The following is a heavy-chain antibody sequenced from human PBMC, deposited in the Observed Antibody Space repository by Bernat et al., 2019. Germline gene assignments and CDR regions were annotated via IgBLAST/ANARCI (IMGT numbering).Heavy chain of an antibody. V-gene: IGHV4-59*01. CDR3: ARAGRIGVRYSSGLGFDY. J-gene: IGHJ4*02. D-gene: IGHD6-19*01. CDR2: IYYSGST. CDR1: GGSISSYY. Sequence: QVQLQESGPGLVKPSETLSLTCTVSGGSISSYYWSWIRQPPGKGLEWIGYIYYSGSTNYNPSLKSRVTISVDTSKNQFSLKLSSVTAADTAVYYCARAGRIGVRYSSGLGFDYWGQGTLVTVSS.